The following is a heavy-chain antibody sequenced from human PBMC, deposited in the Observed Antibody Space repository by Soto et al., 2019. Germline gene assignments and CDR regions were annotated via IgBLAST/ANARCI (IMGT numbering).Heavy chain of an antibody. V-gene: IGHV1-2*02. Sequence: QVQLEQSGAEVKQPWASVKVSCTASGDHVGASYTYWARLAPGRGREWVGLRDPITGGRDYEERRPDRVTMTRDSSINTADMELKRLRSESTAISFCARGLDAASQFSSPPGMDVWGRGTTVTVSS. CDR3: ARGLDAASQFSSPPGMDV. CDR2: RDPITGGR. D-gene: IGHD6-19*01. J-gene: IGHJ6*02. CDR1: GDHVGASY.